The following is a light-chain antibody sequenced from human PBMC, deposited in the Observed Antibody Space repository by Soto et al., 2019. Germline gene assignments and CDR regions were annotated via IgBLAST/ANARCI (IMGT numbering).Light chain of an antibody. V-gene: IGKV3-20*01. CDR2: GAS. CDR3: QLYGTSPPMYT. CDR1: QSVSTTY. Sequence: EIVLTQSPGTLSLSPGERATLSCRASQSVSTTYLAWYQQKLGQAPRLLIFGASTRVTGIPDRFSGSGSGTDFTLTISRREPEDFAVYYCQLYGTSPPMYTFGQGTKLEIK. J-gene: IGKJ2*01.